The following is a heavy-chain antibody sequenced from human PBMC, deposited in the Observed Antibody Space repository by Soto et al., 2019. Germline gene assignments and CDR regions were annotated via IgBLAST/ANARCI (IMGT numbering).Heavy chain of an antibody. D-gene: IGHD6-13*01. CDR3: ARHHVRGRTIAGAAEF. J-gene: IGHJ4*02. CDR2: INHSGNT. Sequence: SETLSLTCAVYGGSFSGYYWSWIRQPPGKGLEWIGEINHSGNTNYNPSLKSRVTISVDTTKNQLFLNLSSVTAADTAMYYCARHHVRGRTIAGAAEFWGQGTLVTVSS. CDR1: GGSFSGYY. V-gene: IGHV4-34*01.